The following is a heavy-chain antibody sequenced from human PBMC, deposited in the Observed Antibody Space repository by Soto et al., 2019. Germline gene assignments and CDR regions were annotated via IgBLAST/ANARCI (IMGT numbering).Heavy chain of an antibody. CDR1: GFTFSSYS. V-gene: IGHV3-48*02. D-gene: IGHD6-19*01. J-gene: IGHJ4*02. CDR2: ISSSSSTI. Sequence: EVQLVESGGGLVRPGGSLRLSCAASGFTFSSYSMNWVRQAPGKGLERVSYISSSSSTIYYADSVKGRFTISRDNAKNSLYLQMNSLRDEDTAVYYCARGGEAVAGYYFDYWGQGTLVTVSS. CDR3: ARGGEAVAGYYFDY.